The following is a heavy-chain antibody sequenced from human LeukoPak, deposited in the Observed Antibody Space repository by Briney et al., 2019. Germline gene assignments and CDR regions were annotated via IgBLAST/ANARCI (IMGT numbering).Heavy chain of an antibody. D-gene: IGHD4-17*01. Sequence: ASVKVSCKASGYTFTGYYMHWVRQAPGQGLEWMGWINPNSGGTNYAQKFQGWVTMTRDTSISTAYMELSRLRASDTAMYYCARRGYGDYVIDYWGQGTLVTVSS. CDR2: INPNSGGT. CDR1: GYTFTGYY. J-gene: IGHJ4*02. V-gene: IGHV1-2*04. CDR3: ARRGYGDYVIDY.